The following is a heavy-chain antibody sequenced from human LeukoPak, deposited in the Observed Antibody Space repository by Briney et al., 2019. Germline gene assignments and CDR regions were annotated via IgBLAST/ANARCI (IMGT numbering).Heavy chain of an antibody. CDR2: LNRGSTNT. J-gene: IGHJ4*02. Sequence: GGSLRLSCAASGFTFSSYRMNWVRQAPGKGLEWVSALNRGSTNTYYADSVRGRFTISRDNSRNTLCPQMNSLRAEDTALYYCAKCSSNNCLFDYWGQGTLVTVSS. CDR1: GFTFSSYR. V-gene: IGHV3-23*01. CDR3: AKCSSNNCLFDY. D-gene: IGHD2-2*01.